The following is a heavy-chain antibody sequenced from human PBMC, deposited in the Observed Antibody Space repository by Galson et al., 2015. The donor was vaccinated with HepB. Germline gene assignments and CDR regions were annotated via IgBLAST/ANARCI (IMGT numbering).Heavy chain of an antibody. CDR1: GFTFSSYG. D-gene: IGHD3-10*01. Sequence: SLRLSCAASGFTFSSYGMHWVRQAPGKGLEWVAVISYDGSNKYYADSVKGRFTISRDNSKNTLYLQMNSLRAEDTAVYYCAKDEGYKPTMFRYYYYYMDVWGKGTTVTVSS. V-gene: IGHV3-30*18. CDR2: ISYDGSNK. J-gene: IGHJ6*03. CDR3: AKDEGYKPTMFRYYYYYMDV.